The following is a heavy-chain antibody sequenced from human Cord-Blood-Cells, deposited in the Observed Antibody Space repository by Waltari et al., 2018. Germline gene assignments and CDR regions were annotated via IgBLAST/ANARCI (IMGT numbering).Heavy chain of an antibody. D-gene: IGHD3-22*01. CDR3: ARVVGYYYDSSGYFDY. J-gene: IGHJ4*02. Sequence: QVQLVQSGAEVKKPGASVKVSCKASGYTFTGYYMHWVRQAPGQGLEWMGWINPNRGGTNYAQKFQGRVTMTRDTSISIAYMELSRLRSDDTAVYYCARVVGYYYDSSGYFDYWGQGTLVTVSS. V-gene: IGHV1-2*02. CDR1: GYTFTGYY. CDR2: INPNRGGT.